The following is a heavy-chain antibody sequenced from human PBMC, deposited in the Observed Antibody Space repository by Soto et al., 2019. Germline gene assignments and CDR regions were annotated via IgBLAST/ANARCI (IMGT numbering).Heavy chain of an antibody. V-gene: IGHV1-18*01. CDR3: AREPPPMDV. CDR1: GYTFTSYA. J-gene: IGHJ6*02. Sequence: QVQLVQSGAEVKKPGASVKVSCKASGYTFTSYAISWVRQAPGQGLECMGWISAYNGNTNYSQKLQGRVTMTTDTSTSTAYTDLRSQRSDDTAGYYCAREPPPMDVWGQGTTVTVSS. CDR2: ISAYNGNT.